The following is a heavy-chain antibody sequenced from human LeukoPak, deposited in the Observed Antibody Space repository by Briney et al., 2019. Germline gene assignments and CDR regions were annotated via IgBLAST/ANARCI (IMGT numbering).Heavy chain of an antibody. D-gene: IGHD1-26*01. CDR2: IYPGDSDT. J-gene: IGHJ4*02. CDR1: GYTFTTSW. Sequence: GESLKISCKVSGYTFTTSWIGWVRQMPGKGLEWMGIIYPGDSDTRYSPSLQGQVTISVDKSINTAYLQWSSLKASDTAMYYCARPHTLDRTTKYYFDYWGQGTLVTVSS. V-gene: IGHV5-51*01. CDR3: ARPHTLDRTTKYYFDY.